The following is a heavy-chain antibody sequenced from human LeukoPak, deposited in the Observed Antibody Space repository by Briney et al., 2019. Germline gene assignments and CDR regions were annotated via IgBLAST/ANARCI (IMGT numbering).Heavy chain of an antibody. CDR1: GGSISSSSYY. J-gene: IGHJ4*02. D-gene: IGHD1-26*01. CDR3: ARRGPSGRSLDY. Sequence: SETLSLTCNVSGGSISSSSYYWGWIRQPPGKGLEWIGSMYYGGSTYYNPSLKSRVTISVDTSKNQFSLKLSSVTAADAAVYYCARRGPSGRSLDYWGQGTLVTVSS. CDR2: MYYGGST. V-gene: IGHV4-39*01.